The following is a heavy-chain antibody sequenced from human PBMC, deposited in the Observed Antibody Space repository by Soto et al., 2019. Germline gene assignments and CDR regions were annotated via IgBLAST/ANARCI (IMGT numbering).Heavy chain of an antibody. CDR3: AIDEITGHNPSLDY. Sequence: LMESGGDLVQPGGSLRLSCPASGFTFNPYAMNWVSQSPGRGLEWVATISYVGGGIHYRDSVRGRFTISRADSRKIVYLQMHNLGAEDTAVYYWAIDEITGHNPSLDYWGQGTPVTVSS. CDR2: ISYVGGGI. J-gene: IGHJ4*02. CDR1: GFTFNPYA. D-gene: IGHD1-20*01. V-gene: IGHV3-23*01.